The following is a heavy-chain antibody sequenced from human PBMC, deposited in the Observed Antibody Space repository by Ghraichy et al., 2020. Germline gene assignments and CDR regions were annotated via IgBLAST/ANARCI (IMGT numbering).Heavy chain of an antibody. CDR2: IYYSGST. Sequence: SQTLSLTCTVAGGSISSYYWSWIRQPPGKGLEWIGFIYYSGSTNYNPSLKGRVTISVDTSKNQFSLKLRSVTAPDTAVYYCARHRGSGTYKYAFDIWGQGTMVTVSS. V-gene: IGHV4-59*08. CDR3: ARHRGSGTYKYAFDI. D-gene: IGHD3-10*01. CDR1: GGSISSYY. J-gene: IGHJ3*02.